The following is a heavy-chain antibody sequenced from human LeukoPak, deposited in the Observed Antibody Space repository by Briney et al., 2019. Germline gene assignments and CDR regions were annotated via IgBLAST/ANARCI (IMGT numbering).Heavy chain of an antibody. V-gene: IGHV1-2*02. Sequence: ASVKVSFKASGYTFTGYYMHWVRQAPGQGLEWMGWINPNSGGTNYAQKFQGRVTMTRDTSISTAYMELSRLRSDDTAVYYCARVALDHGKGTWPNYYGMDVWGQGTTVTVSS. CDR3: ARVALDHGKGTWPNYYGMDV. D-gene: IGHD1-1*01. CDR1: GYTFTGYY. J-gene: IGHJ6*02. CDR2: INPNSGGT.